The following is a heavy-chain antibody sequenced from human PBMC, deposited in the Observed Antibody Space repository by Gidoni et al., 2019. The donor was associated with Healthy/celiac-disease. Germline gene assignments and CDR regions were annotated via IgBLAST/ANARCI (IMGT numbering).Heavy chain of an antibody. V-gene: IGHV3-30*18. CDR3: AKEEGITMSD. D-gene: IGHD3-10*02. J-gene: IGHJ4*02. CDR1: GFTFSSYG. Sequence: QVQLVESGGGVVQPGRSLRLSCAASGFTFSSYGMHWVRQAPGKGLEWVAVISYDGSNKYYADSVKGRFTISRDNSKNTLYLQMNSLRAEDTAVYYCAKEEGITMSDWGQGTLVTVSS. CDR2: ISYDGSNK.